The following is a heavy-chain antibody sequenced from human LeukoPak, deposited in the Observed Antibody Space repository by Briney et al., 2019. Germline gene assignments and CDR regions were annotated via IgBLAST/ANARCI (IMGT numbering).Heavy chain of an antibody. V-gene: IGHV4-30-4*01. J-gene: IGHJ6*04. CDR3: ARGPVYMDV. CDR1: GGSISSGDYY. D-gene: IGHD5/OR15-5a*01. Sequence: SETLSLTCTVSGGSISSGDYYWSWIRQPPGKGLEWIGYIYYSGGSYYNPSLKSRVTISLDTSKNHFSLKLSSVTAADTAVYYCARGPVYMDVWGKGTTVTVSS. CDR2: IYYSGGS.